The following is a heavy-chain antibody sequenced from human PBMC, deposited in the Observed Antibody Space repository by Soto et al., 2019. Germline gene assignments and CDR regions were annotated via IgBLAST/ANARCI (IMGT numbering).Heavy chain of an antibody. J-gene: IGHJ1*01. V-gene: IGHV3-53*01. CDR2: IYSGGST. D-gene: IGHD3-22*01. CDR3: ARDRVESGYPEYFQH. Sequence: GGSLRLSCAASGFTVSSNYMSWVRQAPGKGLEWVSVIYSGGSTYYADSVKGRFTIPRDNSKNTLYLQMNSLRAEDTAVYYCARDRVESGYPEYFQHWGQGTLVTVSS. CDR1: GFTVSSNY.